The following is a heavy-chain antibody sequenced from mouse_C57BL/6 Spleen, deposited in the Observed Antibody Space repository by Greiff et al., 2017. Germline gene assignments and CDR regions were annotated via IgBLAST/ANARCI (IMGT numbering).Heavy chain of an antibody. D-gene: IGHD1-1*01. J-gene: IGHJ4*01. CDR2: SSSGSSTI. V-gene: IGHV5-17*01. CDR3: AYITTVVAPYAMDY. CDR1: GFTFSDYG. Sequence: VQLKESGGGLVKPGGSLKLSCAASGFTFSDYGMHWVRQAPEKGLEWVAYSSSGSSTIYYADTVKGRFTISRDNAKNTLFLQMTSLRSEDTAMYYCAYITTVVAPYAMDYWGQGTSVTVSS.